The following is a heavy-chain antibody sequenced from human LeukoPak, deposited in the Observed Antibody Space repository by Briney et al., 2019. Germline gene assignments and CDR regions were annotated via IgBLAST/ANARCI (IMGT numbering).Heavy chain of an antibody. CDR3: AIMHGYYDGSGYWVQ. CDR1: GFTFGSYG. CDR2: ITPNADRA. V-gene: IGHV3-23*01. J-gene: IGHJ1*01. D-gene: IGHD3-22*01. Sequence: GGSLRLSCAASGFTFGSYGMSWVRQAPGKGLEWVSFITPNADRASYADSVKGRFTISRDNPRNTLYMQMNSLRDEDTAVYYCAIMHGYYDGSGYWVQRGQGTLVTVSS.